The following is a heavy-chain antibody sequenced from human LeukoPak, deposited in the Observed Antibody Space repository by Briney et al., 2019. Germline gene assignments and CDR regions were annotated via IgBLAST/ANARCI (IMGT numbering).Heavy chain of an antibody. CDR3: AKRSTTVVTRLFDY. V-gene: IGHV3-23*01. J-gene: IGHJ4*02. CDR2: ISGSGGST. D-gene: IGHD4-23*01. CDR1: GFPFSNYA. Sequence: PGGSLRLSCAASGFPFSNYAMGWVRQAPGKGLEWVSAISGSGGSTYYADSVKGRFTISRDNSKNTLYLQMNSLRAEDTAVYYCAKRSTTVVTRLFDYWGQGTLVTVSS.